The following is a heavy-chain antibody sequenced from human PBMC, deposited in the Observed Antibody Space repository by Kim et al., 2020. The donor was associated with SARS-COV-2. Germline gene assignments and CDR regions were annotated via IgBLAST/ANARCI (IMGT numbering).Heavy chain of an antibody. Sequence: GGSLRLSCVVSGFTFSSYWMSWVRQAPGKGLEWVANIKQDGSEKYYVDSVKGRFTISRDNAKNSLYLQMNSLRAEDTAVYYCARDGKYSGYDYYWGQGTLVTVSS. CDR3: ARDGKYSGYDYY. V-gene: IGHV3-7*01. CDR2: IKQDGSEK. J-gene: IGHJ4*02. CDR1: GFTFSSYW. D-gene: IGHD5-12*01.